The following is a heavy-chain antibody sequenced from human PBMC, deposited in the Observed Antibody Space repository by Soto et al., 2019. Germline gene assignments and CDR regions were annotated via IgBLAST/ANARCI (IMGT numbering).Heavy chain of an antibody. Sequence: GGSLRLSCAASGFTFSSYGMHWVRQAPGKGLEWVAVIWYDGSNKYYADSVKGRFTISRDNSKNTLYLQMNSLRAEDTAVYYCARVAAAAGNDAFDIWGQGTMVTVSS. J-gene: IGHJ3*02. V-gene: IGHV3-33*01. D-gene: IGHD6-13*01. CDR2: IWYDGSNK. CDR1: GFTFSSYG. CDR3: ARVAAAAGNDAFDI.